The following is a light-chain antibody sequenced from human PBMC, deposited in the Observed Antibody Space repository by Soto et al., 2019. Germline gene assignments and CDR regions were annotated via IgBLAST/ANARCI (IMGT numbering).Light chain of an antibody. CDR2: GAS. CDR1: QNIATY. J-gene: IGKJ4*01. V-gene: IGKV1-39*01. CDR3: QQTFSTIVT. Sequence: DIQMTQSPSSLSASVGDRVTITCRASQNIATYLHWYQQKSGKTPKLLIYGASSLQAGVHSRFSGSGLGTDFTLPISSLQPEDSGTYYCQQTFSTIVTFGGGTKVEIK.